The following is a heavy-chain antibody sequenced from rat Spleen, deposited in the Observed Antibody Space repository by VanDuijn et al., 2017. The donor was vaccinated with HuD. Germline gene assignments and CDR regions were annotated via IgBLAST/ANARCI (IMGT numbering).Heavy chain of an antibody. CDR2: ISTGGGNT. D-gene: IGHD1-12*02. V-gene: IGHV5-25*01. Sequence: EVQLVESGGGLVRPGRSMKLSCAASGLSFSNYDMAWVRQAPTKGLEWVASISTGGGNTYYRDSVKGRFTISRDNAENTVYLQMNSLRSEDTATYYCAKDLNDGSYYPYWYFDFWGPGTMVTVSS. CDR1: GLSFSNYD. CDR3: AKDLNDGSYYPYWYFDF. J-gene: IGHJ1*01.